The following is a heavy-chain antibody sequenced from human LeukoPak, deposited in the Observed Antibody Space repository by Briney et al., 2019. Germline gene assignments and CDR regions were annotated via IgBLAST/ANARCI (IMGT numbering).Heavy chain of an antibody. D-gene: IGHD5-12*01. Sequence: GGSLRLSCAASGFTFSSYGMHWVRQAPGKGLEWVAVVSYDGSNKYYADSVKGRFTISRDNSKNTVYLQTNGLRAEDTAVYYCAKGIFIKGYVGFDYWGQGTLVTASS. V-gene: IGHV3-30*18. CDR3: AKGIFIKGYVGFDY. J-gene: IGHJ4*02. CDR1: GFTFSSYG. CDR2: VSYDGSNK.